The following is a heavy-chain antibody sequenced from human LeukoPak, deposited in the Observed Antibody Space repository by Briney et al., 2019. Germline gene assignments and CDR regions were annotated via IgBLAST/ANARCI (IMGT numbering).Heavy chain of an antibody. CDR3: ARGGSDDYVWGSYHWFDP. CDR2: VSGSGGST. Sequence: PGGSLRLSCAASGFNFISYAMSWVRQAPGKGLEWVSGVSGSGGSTYYADSVKGRFTISRDYSNNTLYLQMNSLRAEDTAVYYCARGGSDDYVWGSYHWFDPWGQGTLVTVSS. V-gene: IGHV3-23*01. J-gene: IGHJ5*02. CDR1: GFNFISYA. D-gene: IGHD3-16*02.